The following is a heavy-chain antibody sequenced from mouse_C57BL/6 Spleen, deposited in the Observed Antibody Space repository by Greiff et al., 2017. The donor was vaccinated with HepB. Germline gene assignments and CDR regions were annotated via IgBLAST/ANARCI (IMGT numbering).Heavy chain of an antibody. D-gene: IGHD1-1*01. Sequence: EVQLQESGGGLVQPGGSLSLSCAASGFTFTDYYMSWVRQPPGKALEWLGFIRNKANGYTTEYSASVKGRFTISRDTSQSILYLQMNALRAVDSATYYCASLPIYYYGSSYWYFDVWGTGTTVTVSS. CDR1: GFTFTDYY. V-gene: IGHV7-3*01. CDR2: IRNKANGYTT. J-gene: IGHJ1*03. CDR3: ASLPIYYYGSSYWYFDV.